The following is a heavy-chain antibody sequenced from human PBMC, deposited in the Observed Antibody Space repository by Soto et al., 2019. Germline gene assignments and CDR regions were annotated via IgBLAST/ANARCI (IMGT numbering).Heavy chain of an antibody. CDR2: IVPIFGTA. Sequence: QVQLVQSGAEVKKPGSSVKVSCKASGGTFSSYAITWVRQAPGQGLEWMGGIVPIFGTAKYAQKFQGRVTITADESTSTAYMELCSLRSEDTAVYYCAREDSGYYYDTSGAFDYWGQGTLVTVSS. V-gene: IGHV1-69*01. CDR1: GGTFSSYA. CDR3: AREDSGYYYDTSGAFDY. D-gene: IGHD3-22*01. J-gene: IGHJ4*02.